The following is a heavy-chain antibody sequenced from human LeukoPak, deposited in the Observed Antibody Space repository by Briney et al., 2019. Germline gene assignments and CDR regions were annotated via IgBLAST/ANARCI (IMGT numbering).Heavy chain of an antibody. CDR3: ARGWYSSGWYNVYFDY. J-gene: IGHJ4*02. CDR1: GGSISSSSYY. D-gene: IGHD6-19*01. V-gene: IGHV4-39*07. CDR2: IYYSGST. Sequence: PSETLSLTCTVSGGSISSSSYYWGWIRQPPGKGLEWIGSIYYSGSTYYNPSLKSRVTISVDTSKNQFSLKLSSVTAADTAVYYCARGWYSSGWYNVYFDYWGQGTLVTVSS.